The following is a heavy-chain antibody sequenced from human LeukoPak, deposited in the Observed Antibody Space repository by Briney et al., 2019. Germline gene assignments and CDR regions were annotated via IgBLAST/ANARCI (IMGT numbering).Heavy chain of an antibody. J-gene: IGHJ4*02. D-gene: IGHD6-25*01. CDR3: AREGEQRYLDY. CDR1: GFTFSSYG. CDR2: TWYDGSNK. Sequence: PGGSLRLSCAASGFTFSSYGMHWVRQAPGKGLEWVAVTWYDGSNKYYADSVKGRFTISRDNSKNTLYLQMNSLRAEDTAVYYCAREGEQRYLDYWGQGTLVTVSS. V-gene: IGHV3-33*01.